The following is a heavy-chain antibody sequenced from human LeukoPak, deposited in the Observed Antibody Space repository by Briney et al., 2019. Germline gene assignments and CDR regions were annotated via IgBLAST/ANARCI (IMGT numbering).Heavy chain of an antibody. V-gene: IGHV1-18*01. Sequence: ASVKVSCKASGYTFTSYGISWVRQAPGQGLEWMGWISAYNCNTNYAQKLQGRVTMTTDTSTSTAYMELRSLRSDDTAVYYCARDFVHSAMGSPYGMDVWGQGTTVTVSS. CDR3: ARDFVHSAMGSPYGMDV. CDR1: GYTFTSYG. CDR2: ISAYNCNT. J-gene: IGHJ6*02. D-gene: IGHD5-18*01.